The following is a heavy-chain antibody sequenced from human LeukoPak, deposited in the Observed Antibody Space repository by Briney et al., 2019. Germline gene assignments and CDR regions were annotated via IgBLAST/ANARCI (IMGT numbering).Heavy chain of an antibody. Sequence: SETLSLTCTVSRGSMSSYHWSWIRQPPGKGLEWIGYVYYSGSTNYNPSLKSRVTISLDTSKNQFSLNLTSVTAADTAVYYCARDTWYNSGWYYLDSWGQGTLVSVSS. CDR3: ARDTWYNSGWYYLDS. CDR1: RGSMSSYH. D-gene: IGHD6-19*01. J-gene: IGHJ4*02. CDR2: VYYSGST. V-gene: IGHV4-59*01.